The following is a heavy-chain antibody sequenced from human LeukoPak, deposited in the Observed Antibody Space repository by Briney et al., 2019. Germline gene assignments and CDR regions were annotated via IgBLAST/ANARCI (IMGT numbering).Heavy chain of an antibody. CDR1: GYSFTSYA. CDR3: AKVNTDGNNWFDP. Sequence: ASVKVSCKASGYSFTSYAINWVRQAPGQGLEWMGRIIPILGIPNYAQNFQGRVTITADISTSTAYMELSSLRSEDTAIFYCAKVNTDGNNWFDPWGQGTLVTVSS. V-gene: IGHV1-69*04. J-gene: IGHJ5*02. CDR2: IIPILGIP. D-gene: IGHD1-1*01.